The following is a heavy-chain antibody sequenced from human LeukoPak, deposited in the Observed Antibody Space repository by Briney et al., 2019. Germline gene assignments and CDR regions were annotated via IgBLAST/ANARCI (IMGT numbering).Heavy chain of an antibody. Sequence: SETLSLTCTVSGGSISSYYWGWIWQPPGKGLEWIGNVFHSGSTYHNPSLKSRVTISINTSKNQFSLKLNSVTAADTAVYYCARDSWPEVFRFDYWGQGTLVTVSS. V-gene: IGHV4-38-2*02. CDR2: VFHSGST. CDR3: ARDSWPEVFRFDY. J-gene: IGHJ4*02. CDR1: GGSISSYY. D-gene: IGHD1-14*01.